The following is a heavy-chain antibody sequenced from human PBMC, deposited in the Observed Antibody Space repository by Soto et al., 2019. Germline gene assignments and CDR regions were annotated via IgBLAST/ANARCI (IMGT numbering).Heavy chain of an antibody. V-gene: IGHV1-69*06. CDR2: VISASGSV. J-gene: IGHJ1*01. CDR1: GRIFRSFP. D-gene: IGHD5-18*01. CDR3: ARVGSRDAYNYVLDQ. Sequence: QVQVVQSGAEVKKPGSSVKISCKASGRIFRSFPTSWLRQVPGQGLEWMGGVISASGSVTYAPKFQGRVTMTAVNSAGIGYMELTSLTSEDTAIYYCARVGSRDAYNYVLDQWGPGTMVTVSS.